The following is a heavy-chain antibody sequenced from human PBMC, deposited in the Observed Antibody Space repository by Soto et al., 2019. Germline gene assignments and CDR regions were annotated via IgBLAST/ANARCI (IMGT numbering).Heavy chain of an antibody. J-gene: IGHJ4*02. V-gene: IGHV4-59*01. D-gene: IGHD1-26*01. CDR2: IYYSGAT. Sequence: SETLSLTCNVSGASISGNYWSWIRQPPGKGLEWIGYIYYSGATNYNPSLESRVTISVDTPKSQFSLKLTSVTPADTAVYYCAKAGSYSGSPGRVDYWGQGILVTVSS. CDR1: GASISGNY. CDR3: AKAGSYSGSPGRVDY.